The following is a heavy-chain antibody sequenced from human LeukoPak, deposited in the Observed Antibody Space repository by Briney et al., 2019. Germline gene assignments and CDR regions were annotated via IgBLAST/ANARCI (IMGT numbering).Heavy chain of an antibody. Sequence: GGSLRLSCAASGVTFSNALMSWVRQGPGKGLEWVGRIKSKTDGGTTDYAAPVKGRFTISRDDSKNTLYLQMNSLKTEDTAVYYCTTQRSRITMVRGVIRSDHWGQGTLVTVSS. D-gene: IGHD3-10*01. J-gene: IGHJ4*02. CDR3: TTQRSRITMVRGVIRSDH. V-gene: IGHV3-15*01. CDR2: IKSKTDGGTT. CDR1: GVTFSNAL.